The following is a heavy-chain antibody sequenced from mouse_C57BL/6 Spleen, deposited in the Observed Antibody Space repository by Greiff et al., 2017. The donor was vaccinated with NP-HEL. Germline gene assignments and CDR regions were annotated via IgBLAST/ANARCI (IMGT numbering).Heavy chain of an antibody. CDR2: ISYDGSN. D-gene: IGHD2-4*01. CDR1: GYSITSGYY. CDR3: AREGIYYDYDDAMDY. Sequence: EVKLQESGPGLVKPSQSLSLTCSVTGYSITSGYYWNWIRQFPGNKLEWMGYISYDGSNNYNPSLKNRISITRDTSKNQFFLKLNSVTTEDTATYYCAREGIYYDYDDAMDYWGQGTSVTVSS. J-gene: IGHJ4*01. V-gene: IGHV3-6*01.